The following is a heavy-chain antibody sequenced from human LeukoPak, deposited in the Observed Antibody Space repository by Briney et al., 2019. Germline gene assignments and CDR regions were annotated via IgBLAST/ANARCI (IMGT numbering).Heavy chain of an antibody. V-gene: IGHV4-59*12. CDR3: ARELDFYDSSGYSGFDS. J-gene: IGHJ3*02. CDR2: IYCRGST. D-gene: IGHD3-22*01. Sequence: SETLSLTCTVSGGSIDSYYWSWIRQPPGKGLEWIGYIYCRGSTNYNPSLKSRVTMSVDMSKNQFSLKLTSVSAADTAVYYCARELDFYDSSGYSGFDSWGQGTMVTVSS. CDR1: GGSIDSYY.